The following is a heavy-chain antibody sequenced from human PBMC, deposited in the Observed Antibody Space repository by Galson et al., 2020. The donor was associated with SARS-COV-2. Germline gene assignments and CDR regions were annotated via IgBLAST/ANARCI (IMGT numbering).Heavy chain of an antibody. CDR3: ARWGPYDHYMEV. V-gene: IGHV1-18*01. J-gene: IGHJ6*03. CDR1: GYTFTRYG. Sequence: ASVKVSCKASGYTFTRYGFNWVRQAPGQGLESMGWISAYNGNTYYTQKLQGRVTMTIDTSTSTAYMELRSLRSDDTAVYYCARWGPYDHYMEVWGRGTTVTVTS. CDR2: ISAYNGNT. D-gene: IGHD3-16*01.